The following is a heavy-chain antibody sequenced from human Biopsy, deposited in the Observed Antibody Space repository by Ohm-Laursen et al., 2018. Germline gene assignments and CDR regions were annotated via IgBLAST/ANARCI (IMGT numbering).Heavy chain of an antibody. V-gene: IGHV3-9*01. J-gene: IGHJ4*02. CDR1: EFTFNDYA. Sequence: SLRLSCAASEFTFNDYAMNWVRQAPGKGLEWVSGISWNSGSVVYADSVKGRFTISRDNAKNSLYLQMHSLRAEDTAFYYCAKASGYSSGWPIDYWGQGSLVTVSS. D-gene: IGHD6-19*01. CDR2: ISWNSGSV. CDR3: AKASGYSSGWPIDY.